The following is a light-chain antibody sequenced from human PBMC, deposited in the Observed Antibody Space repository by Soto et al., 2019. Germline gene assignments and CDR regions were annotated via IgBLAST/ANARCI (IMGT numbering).Light chain of an antibody. CDR1: QSVSSN. V-gene: IGKV3-15*01. CDR2: GAS. CDR3: QQYNNWPPAWT. Sequence: EIVLTQSPATLSVSPGEGATLSCRASQSVSSNLAWYQQKPGQSPRLLIYGASTRATGIPARFSGSGSGTQFTLTISSLQSEDFAVYYCQQYNNWPPAWTFGQGTKVDIK. J-gene: IGKJ1*01.